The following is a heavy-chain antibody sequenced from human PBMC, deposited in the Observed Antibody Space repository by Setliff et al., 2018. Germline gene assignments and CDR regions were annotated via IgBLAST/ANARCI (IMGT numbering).Heavy chain of an antibody. D-gene: IGHD1-1*01. J-gene: IGHJ4*02. V-gene: IGHV1-24*01. CDR2: FDPEDGET. Sequence: ASVKVSCKASGYTLTELSRHWVRQAPGKGLEWMGGFDPEDGETIYAQKFQGRVTMTEDTSTDTAYMELSSLRSEDTAVYYCARGDGTTYPSDYWGQGTLVTVSS. CDR3: ARGDGTTYPSDY. CDR1: GYTLTELS.